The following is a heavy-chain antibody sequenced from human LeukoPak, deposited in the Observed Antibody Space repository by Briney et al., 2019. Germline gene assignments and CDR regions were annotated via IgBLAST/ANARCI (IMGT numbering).Heavy chain of an antibody. CDR3: ARGIMTTVPTFDY. CDR1: GYTFTGYY. Sequence: GASVKVSCKASGYTFTGYYMHWVRQAPGQGLEWMGWINPNSGGTNYAQKFQGRVTMTRDTSISTAYMELSRLRSDDTAVYYCARGIMTTVPTFDYWGQGTLVTVSS. J-gene: IGHJ4*02. D-gene: IGHD4-17*01. CDR2: INPNSGGT. V-gene: IGHV1-2*02.